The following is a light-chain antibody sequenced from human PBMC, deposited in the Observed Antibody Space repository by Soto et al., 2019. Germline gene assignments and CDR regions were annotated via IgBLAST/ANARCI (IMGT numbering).Light chain of an antibody. CDR1: SSDVGNYKY. CDR3: LSYTSSGTYV. V-gene: IGLV2-14*01. Sequence: QSALTQPASVSGSPGQSITIPCTGTSSDVGNYKYVSWYQQHPGKAPKLMIYEVSNRPSGVSSRFSGSKSGNTASLTISGLQAEDETDYYCLSYTSSGTYVFGTGTKVTVL. CDR2: EVS. J-gene: IGLJ1*01.